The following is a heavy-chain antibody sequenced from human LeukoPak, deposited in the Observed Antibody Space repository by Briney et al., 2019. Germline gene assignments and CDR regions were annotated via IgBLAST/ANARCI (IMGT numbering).Heavy chain of an antibody. V-gene: IGHV4-59*08. D-gene: IGHD1-26*01. Sequence: PSETLSLTCTASGGSISRYYWSWVRQPPGKGLEWIAYIYSTGSTNSNASLKKGVTLSVKKSKNHISQKLTYMPAADTAAFYCARHESAVGALVYWGQGSLVTVSS. J-gene: IGHJ4*02. CDR2: IYSTGST. CDR3: ARHESAVGALVY. CDR1: GGSISRYY.